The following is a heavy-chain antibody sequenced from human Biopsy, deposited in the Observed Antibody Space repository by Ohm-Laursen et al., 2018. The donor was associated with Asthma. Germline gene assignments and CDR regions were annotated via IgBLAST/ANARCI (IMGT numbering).Heavy chain of an antibody. J-gene: IGHJ2*01. CDR3: ARAVSSSSYWYFDL. D-gene: IGHD6-6*01. CDR1: GDAMSTSGSY. CDR2: IYYSGRT. V-gene: IGHV4-39*02. Sequence: GTLSLTCIVSGDAMSTSGSYWGWIRQSPGKGLEWIGSIYYSGRTYYNPPLESRVTISADTSKNHFSLKGTSVTAADTAVYYCARAVSSSSYWYFDLWGRGDLVTVSS.